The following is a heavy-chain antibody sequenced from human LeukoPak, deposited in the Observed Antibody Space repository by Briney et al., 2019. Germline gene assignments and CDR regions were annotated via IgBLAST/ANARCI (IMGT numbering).Heavy chain of an antibody. J-gene: IGHJ4*02. Sequence: GGSLRLSCVASGFSFSTYGMHWVRQAPGKGLEWVAFIRSDGYHTYYADSVKGRFTITRDNSKNTLYLQMNSLRLEDMAVYYCAKPSGSGVDYWGRGTRVTVSS. V-gene: IGHV3-30*02. CDR3: AKPSGSGVDY. CDR1: GFSFSTYG. CDR2: IRSDGYHT. D-gene: IGHD1-26*01.